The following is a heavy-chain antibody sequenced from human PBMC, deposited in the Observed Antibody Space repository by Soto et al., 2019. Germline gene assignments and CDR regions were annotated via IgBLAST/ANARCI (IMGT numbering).Heavy chain of an antibody. CDR2: INAGNGNT. Sequence: QVQLVQSGAEEKKPGASVKVSCKASGYTFTSYDMHWVRQAPGQRLEWMGWINAGNGNTKYSQKFQGRVTITRDTSASTGYMELSSLRSEDTAVYCCARDKITGILDYWGQGTLVTVSS. CDR3: ARDKITGILDY. D-gene: IGHD1-20*01. CDR1: GYTFTSYD. V-gene: IGHV1-3*05. J-gene: IGHJ4*02.